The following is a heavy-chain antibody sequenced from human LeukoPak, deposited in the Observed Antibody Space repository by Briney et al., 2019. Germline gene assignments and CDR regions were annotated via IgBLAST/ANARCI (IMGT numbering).Heavy chain of an antibody. CDR2: IYSGGST. CDR1: GFAVSSNY. D-gene: IGHD3-10*01. J-gene: IGHJ3*02. CDR3: ARELVRGADDAFDI. Sequence: GGSLRLSCAASGFAVSSNYMSWVRQAPGKGLEWVSVIYSGGSTYYADSVKGRFTISRDNSKNTLYLQMNSLRAEDTAVYYCARELVRGADDAFDIWGQGTMVTVSS. V-gene: IGHV3-66*01.